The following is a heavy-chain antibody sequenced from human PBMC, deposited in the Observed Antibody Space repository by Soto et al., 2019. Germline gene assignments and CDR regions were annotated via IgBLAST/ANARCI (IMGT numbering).Heavy chain of an antibody. J-gene: IGHJ6*02. CDR2: IYPGDSDT. CDR1: GYSFSSYW. CDR3: ASQIAARTRPYYGMDG. D-gene: IGHD6-6*01. Sequence: PGGSLKISCKGSGYSFSSYWIGWVRQMPGKGLEWMGIIYPGDSDTRYSPSFQGQVTISADKSISTAYLQWSSLKASDTAMYYCASQIAARTRPYYGMDGCGHGTTVPVS. V-gene: IGHV5-51*01.